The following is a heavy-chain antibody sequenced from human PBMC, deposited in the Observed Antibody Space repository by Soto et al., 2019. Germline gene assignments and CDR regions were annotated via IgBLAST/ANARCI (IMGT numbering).Heavy chain of an antibody. CDR2: INPSGGST. D-gene: IGHD5-18*01. J-gene: IGHJ4*02. Sequence: GASVKVSCKASGYTFTSHYMHWVRQAPGQGLEWMGIINPSGGSTTYAQKFQGRVTMTRDTSKNQFSLKLSSVTAADTAVYYCTRVGYSYGYLDYWGQGTLVTVSS. CDR1: GYTFTSHY. CDR3: TRVGYSYGYLDY. V-gene: IGHV1-46*01.